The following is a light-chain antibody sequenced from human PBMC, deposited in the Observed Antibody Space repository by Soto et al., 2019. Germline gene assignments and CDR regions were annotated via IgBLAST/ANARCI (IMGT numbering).Light chain of an antibody. CDR1: SGHSNYA. Sequence: QLVLTQSPSASASLGASVKLTCTLSSGHSNYAFAWHQQKPEKGPRFLMKLNSDGSHSKGDGIPDRFSGSSSGAERYLTNSTLQSEDEADYYCQTWVTGIHIFGGGTKLTVL. V-gene: IGLV4-69*01. CDR2: LNSDGSH. J-gene: IGLJ2*01. CDR3: QTWVTGIHI.